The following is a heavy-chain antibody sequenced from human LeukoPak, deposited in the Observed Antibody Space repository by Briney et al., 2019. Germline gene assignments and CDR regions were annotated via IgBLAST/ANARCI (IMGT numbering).Heavy chain of an antibody. D-gene: IGHD2-21*02. Sequence: SETLSLTCAVSGGSISSGGYSWSWIRQPPGKGLEWIGEINHSGSTNYNPSLKSRVTISVDTSKNQFSLKLSSVTAADTAVYYCANIVVVTAIPWGQGTLVTVSS. CDR2: INHSGST. CDR1: GGSISSGGYS. J-gene: IGHJ4*02. CDR3: ANIVVVTAIP. V-gene: IGHV4-34*01.